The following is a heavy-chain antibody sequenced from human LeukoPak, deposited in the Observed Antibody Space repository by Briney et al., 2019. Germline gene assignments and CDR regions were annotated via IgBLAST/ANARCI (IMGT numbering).Heavy chain of an antibody. V-gene: IGHV3-23*01. Sequence: PGGSLRLSCAASGFTFGSYAMTWVRQAPERGLGWVSTITSSGDRMFYADSVKGRFTISRDNSKNTLYLQVNSLRAGDTALYYCAKGALYGSGSYYTAFDIWGQGTMVTVSS. J-gene: IGHJ3*02. CDR3: AKGALYGSGSYYTAFDI. CDR1: GFTFGSYA. D-gene: IGHD3-10*01. CDR2: ITSSGDRM.